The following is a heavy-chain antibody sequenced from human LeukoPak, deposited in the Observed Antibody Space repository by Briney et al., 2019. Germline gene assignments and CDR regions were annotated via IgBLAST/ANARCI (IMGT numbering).Heavy chain of an antibody. Sequence: GGSLRLSCAASGFTFSSYAMSWVRQAPGKGLEWVAFIRYDGSNKYYADSVKGRFTISRDNSKNTLYLQMNSLRAEDTAVYYCAKDVDGDYPLFDYWGQGTLVTVSS. CDR2: IRYDGSNK. J-gene: IGHJ4*02. CDR3: AKDVDGDYPLFDY. D-gene: IGHD4-17*01. CDR1: GFTFSSYA. V-gene: IGHV3-30*02.